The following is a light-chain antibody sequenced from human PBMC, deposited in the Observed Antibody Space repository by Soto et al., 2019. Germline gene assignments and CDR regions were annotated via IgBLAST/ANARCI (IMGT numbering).Light chain of an antibody. Sequence: DIVMTQSPDSLAVSLGERATINCKSSQSVLYSSNNKNYLAWYQQKPGQPPKLLIYWASTRESGVPYRFSGNGSGSDFSLTISSLQAEDVAVYYCQQYYSTPLTFGGGTKVEIK. J-gene: IGKJ4*01. CDR2: WAS. V-gene: IGKV4-1*01. CDR1: QSVLYSSNNKNY. CDR3: QQYYSTPLT.